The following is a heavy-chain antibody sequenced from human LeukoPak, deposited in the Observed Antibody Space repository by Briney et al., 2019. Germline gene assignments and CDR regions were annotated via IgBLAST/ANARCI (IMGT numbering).Heavy chain of an antibody. V-gene: IGHV3-7*01. CDR1: GLTFSSYW. D-gene: IGHD3-10*01. CDR3: ARDLRGDTNNWFDP. CDR2: IKSDGSEK. J-gene: IGHJ5*02. Sequence: GGSLRLSRAASGLTFSSYWMNWVRQAPGKGLEWVAVIKSDGSEKYYVDSVKGRFTISRDNAKNSLYLQLNSLRAEDTAVYYCARDLRGDTNNWFDPWGQGTLVTVSS.